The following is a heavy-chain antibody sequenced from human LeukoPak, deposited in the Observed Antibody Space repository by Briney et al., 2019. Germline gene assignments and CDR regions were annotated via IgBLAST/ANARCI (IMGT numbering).Heavy chain of an antibody. J-gene: IGHJ4*02. CDR2: KKQDGSEK. CDR3: ASANYGDYPFSVDY. Sequence: GGSLRLSCAASGFTFSSYWMSWVRQARGKGLEWVANKKQDGSEKYYVDSVKGRFTISRDNAKNSLYLQMNSLRAEDTAVYYCASANYGDYPFSVDYWGQGTLVTVSS. CDR1: GFTFSSYW. V-gene: IGHV3-7*05. D-gene: IGHD4-17*01.